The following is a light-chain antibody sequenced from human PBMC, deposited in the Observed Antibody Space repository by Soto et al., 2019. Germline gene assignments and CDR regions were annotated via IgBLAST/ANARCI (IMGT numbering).Light chain of an antibody. J-gene: IGLJ3*02. CDR1: SGHSSYI. V-gene: IGLV4-60*02. CDR3: ETWDSNPRV. Sequence: QSVLTQSSSASASLGSSVKLTCTLSSGHSSYIIAWHQQQPGKAPRYLMKLEGSGSYNKGSGVPDRFSGSSSGADRYLTIPSLQFEDEAAYYCETWDSNPRVFGGGTKLTVL. CDR2: LEGSGSY.